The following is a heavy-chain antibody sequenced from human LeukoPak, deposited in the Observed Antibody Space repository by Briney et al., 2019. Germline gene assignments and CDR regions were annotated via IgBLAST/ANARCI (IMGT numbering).Heavy chain of an antibody. J-gene: IGHJ4*02. Sequence: GGSLRLSCATSGFPFSDFSMTWVRQAPGKGLEWISTTNSGGTTTYYAESVKGRFTISRDNFENALYLQMSSLRVEDTAIYYCAKQSYARSLGEGGPGTLVTLSS. V-gene: IGHV3-23*01. CDR2: TNSGGTTT. CDR1: GFPFSDFS. CDR3: AKQSYARSLGE. D-gene: IGHD3-10*02.